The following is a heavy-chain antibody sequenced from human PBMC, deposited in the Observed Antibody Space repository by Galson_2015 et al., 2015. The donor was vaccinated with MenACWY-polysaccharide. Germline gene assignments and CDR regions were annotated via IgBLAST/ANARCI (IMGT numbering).Heavy chain of an antibody. J-gene: IGHJ5*02. CDR2: MNPNSGNT. Sequence: SVKVCCKASGYTFASYDINWARQTTGHGLEWMGWMNPNSGNTGYAQKFQGRVTMTRNTSISIAYMDLSSLRSEDTAVYYCARGGKYYYDSSGYLNWFDPWGQGTLVTVSS. V-gene: IGHV1-8*02. CDR3: ARGGKYYYDSSGYLNWFDP. CDR1: GYTFASYD. D-gene: IGHD3-22*01.